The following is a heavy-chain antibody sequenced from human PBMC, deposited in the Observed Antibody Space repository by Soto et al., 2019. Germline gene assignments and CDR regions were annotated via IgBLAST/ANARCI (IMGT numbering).Heavy chain of an antibody. J-gene: IGHJ6*02. CDR2: ISYDGSNK. Sequence: PGGSLRLSCTASGFSSSSYSLHWVRQTPGKGLEWVAVISYDGSNKYYADSVEGRFTVSRDSPKNTLFLQMNSLKPEDTAVYYCARAPPRGIAAPGTWGSGMDVWGQGTTVTVSS. V-gene: IGHV3-30-3*01. D-gene: IGHD6-13*01. CDR1: GFSSSSYS. CDR3: ARAPPRGIAAPGTWGSGMDV.